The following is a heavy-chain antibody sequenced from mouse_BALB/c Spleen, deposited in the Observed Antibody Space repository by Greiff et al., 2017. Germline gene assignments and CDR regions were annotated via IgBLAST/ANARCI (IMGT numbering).Heavy chain of an antibody. CDR1: GYTFTSYT. CDR3: AREGNRPYAMDY. J-gene: IGHJ4*01. CDR2: INPSSGYT. D-gene: IGHD2-14*01. V-gene: IGHV1-4*01. Sequence: VQLQQSGADLARPGASVKMSCKASGYTFTSYTMHWVKQRPGQGLEWIGYINPSSGYTNYNQKFKDKATLTADKSSSTAYMQLSSLTSEDSAVYYCAREGNRPYAMDYWGQGTSVTVSS.